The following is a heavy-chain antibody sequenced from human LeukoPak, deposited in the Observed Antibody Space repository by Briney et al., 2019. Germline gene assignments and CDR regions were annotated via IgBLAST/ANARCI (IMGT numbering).Heavy chain of an antibody. J-gene: IGHJ4*02. CDR3: ARTNYGSGSHYNGNLDD. V-gene: IGHV4-59*01. Sequence: SETLSLTCTVPGGSISGYYWSWIRQPPGKGLEWIGYISYSGSTTYNPSLKSRVTISVDTSKNQVSLKLHSMTAADTAVYDCARTNYGSGSHYNGNLDDWGQGTQVTVSS. D-gene: IGHD3-10*01. CDR1: GGSISGYY. CDR2: ISYSGST.